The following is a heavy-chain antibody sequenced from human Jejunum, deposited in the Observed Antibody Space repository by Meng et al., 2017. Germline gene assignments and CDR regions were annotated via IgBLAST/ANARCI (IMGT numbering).Heavy chain of an antibody. Sequence: GESLKISCAASGFTFSSYDMNWVRQAPGKGLEWVSYISRGDGTKNYADSVKGRFTISRDNAKNSVYLQMNSLRAEDTAVYYCARIRAYHDDSSGYYDYWGQGNMVTVSS. CDR3: ARIRAYHDDSSGYYDY. J-gene: IGHJ4*02. CDR2: ISRGDGTK. V-gene: IGHV3-48*03. D-gene: IGHD3-22*01. CDR1: GFTFSSYD.